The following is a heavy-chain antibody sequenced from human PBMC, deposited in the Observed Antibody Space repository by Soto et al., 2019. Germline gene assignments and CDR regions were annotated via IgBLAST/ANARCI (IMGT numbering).Heavy chain of an antibody. CDR3: ARDTYLDSSGPTYYYYYGIDV. Sequence: QVQLVESGGGVVQPGRSLRLSCAASGFTFTDYALHWVRQAPGKGLEWVAVISYDGGKKYYADSVKGRFTISRDNSENTVYLQLNSLRVEDTAVYYCARDTYLDSSGPTYYYYYGIDVWGQGTTVTVSS. J-gene: IGHJ6*02. V-gene: IGHV3-30-3*01. CDR1: GFTFTDYA. CDR2: ISYDGGKK. D-gene: IGHD3-22*01.